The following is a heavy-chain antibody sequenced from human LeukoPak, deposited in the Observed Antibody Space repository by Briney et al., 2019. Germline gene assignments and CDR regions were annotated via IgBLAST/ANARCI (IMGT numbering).Heavy chain of an antibody. V-gene: IGHV4-34*01. Sequence: SETLSRTCAVYGGAVSGYYWSWIRQPPGKGLEWIGEINHSGSTNYNPSLKRRVTISVDTSKNQFSLKLSSVTAADTAVYYCARGHLVWGSGYDYWGQGTLVTVSS. CDR2: INHSGST. J-gene: IGHJ4*02. D-gene: IGHD3-16*01. CDR1: GGAVSGYY. CDR3: ARGHLVWGSGYDY.